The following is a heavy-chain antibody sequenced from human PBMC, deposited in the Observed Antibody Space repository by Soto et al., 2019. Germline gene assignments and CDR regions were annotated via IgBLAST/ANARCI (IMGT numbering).Heavy chain of an antibody. CDR3: ARGFSSSPLFEDYFDY. V-gene: IGHV3-7*04. D-gene: IGHD6-13*01. CDR1: GFTLSRYW. CDR2: INQGGSEK. J-gene: IGHJ4*02. Sequence: GGSLRLSCEVSGFTLSRYWMTWVRQAPGKGLEWVANINQGGSEKHFLDSVKGRFTISRDNAKNSLFLQMNSLRDEDTAVYYCARGFSSSPLFEDYFDYSGQGALVTLSS.